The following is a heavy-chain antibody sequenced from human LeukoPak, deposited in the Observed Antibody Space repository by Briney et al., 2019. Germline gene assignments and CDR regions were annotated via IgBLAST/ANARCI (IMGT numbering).Heavy chain of an antibody. Sequence: SETLSLTCTVSGGSISSYYWSWIRQPPGKGLEWIGYIYYSGSTNYNPSLKSRVTISVDTSKNQLSLKLSSVTAADTAVYYCATLDSSGSLDIWGQGTMVTVSS. V-gene: IGHV4-59*01. J-gene: IGHJ3*02. CDR3: ATLDSSGSLDI. D-gene: IGHD3-22*01. CDR1: GGSISSYY. CDR2: IYYSGST.